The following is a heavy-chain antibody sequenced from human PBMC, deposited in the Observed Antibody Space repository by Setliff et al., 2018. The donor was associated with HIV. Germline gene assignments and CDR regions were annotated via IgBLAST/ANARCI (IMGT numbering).Heavy chain of an antibody. J-gene: IGHJ4*02. V-gene: IGHV1-69*13. Sequence: PGASVKVSCKASGGTFSSYAISWVRQAPGQGLDWMGGIIPVFGTTNYAQKFQGRVTITADESTSTAYMELSSLRSEDTAVYYCARGGVYYYDSSGWSMDYWGQGTQVTVSS. CDR1: GGTFSSYA. CDR2: IIPVFGTT. CDR3: ARGGVYYYDSSGWSMDY. D-gene: IGHD3-22*01.